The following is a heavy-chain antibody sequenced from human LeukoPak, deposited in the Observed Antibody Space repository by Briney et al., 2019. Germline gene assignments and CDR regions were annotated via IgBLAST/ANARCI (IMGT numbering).Heavy chain of an antibody. J-gene: IGHJ3*02. CDR3: ARITVTHYLDAFDI. CDR1: GGSISSSSYY. CDR2: IYYSGST. V-gene: IGHV4-39*07. D-gene: IGHD4-17*01. Sequence: SSETLSLTCTVSGGSISSSSYYWGWIRQPPGKGLEWIGSIYYSGSTYYNPSLKSRVTISVDTSKNQFSLKLSSVTAADTAVYYCARITVTHYLDAFDIWGQGTMVTVSS.